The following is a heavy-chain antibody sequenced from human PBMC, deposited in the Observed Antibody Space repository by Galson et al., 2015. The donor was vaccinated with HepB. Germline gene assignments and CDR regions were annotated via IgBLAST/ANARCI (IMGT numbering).Heavy chain of an antibody. V-gene: IGHV4-59*08. J-gene: IGHJ4*02. Sequence: ETLSLTCTVSGGSISSYYWSWIRQPPGKGLEWIGYIYYSGSTNYNPSLKSRVTISVDTSKNQFSLKLSSVTAADTAVYYCARQSADSSGYPYFDYWGQGTLVTVSS. D-gene: IGHD3-22*01. CDR1: GGSISSYY. CDR2: IYYSGST. CDR3: ARQSADSSGYPYFDY.